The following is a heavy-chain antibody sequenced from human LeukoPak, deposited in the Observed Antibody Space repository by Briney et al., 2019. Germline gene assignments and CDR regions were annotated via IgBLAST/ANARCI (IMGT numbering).Heavy chain of an antibody. CDR1: GFTFSSYA. D-gene: IGHD2-8*01. J-gene: IGHJ4*02. CDR3: ANDVLLFDY. CDR2: ISGSGGST. V-gene: IGHV3-23*01. Sequence: GASLRLSCAASGFTFSSYAMSWVRQAPGKGLEWVSAISGSGGSTYYADSVKGRFAISRDNSKNTLYLQMNSLRAEDTAVYYCANDVLLFDYWGQGTLVTVSS.